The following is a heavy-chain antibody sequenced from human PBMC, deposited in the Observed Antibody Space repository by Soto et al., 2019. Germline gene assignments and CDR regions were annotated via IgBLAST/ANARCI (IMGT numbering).Heavy chain of an antibody. J-gene: IGHJ4*02. CDR1: VCPLSSYA. CDR3: ARGAPSKAPDY. Sequence: SVKVSCKASVCPLSSYAISLVRQAPEQGLEWMGGIIPIFGTANYAQKFQGRVTITADESTSTAYMELSSLRSEDTAVYYCARGAPSKAPDYWGQGTLVTGSS. V-gene: IGHV1-69*13. CDR2: IIPIFGTA.